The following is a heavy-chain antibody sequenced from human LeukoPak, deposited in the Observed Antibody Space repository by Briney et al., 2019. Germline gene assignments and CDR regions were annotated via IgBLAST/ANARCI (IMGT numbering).Heavy chain of an antibody. J-gene: IGHJ4*02. CDR1: GFTFSSYA. V-gene: IGHV3-30-3*01. Sequence: GRSLRLSCAASGFTFSSYAMHWVRQAPGKGLEWVAVISYDGSNKYYADSVKGRFTISTDNSKNTLYLQMNSLRAEDTAVYYCATSQFTVRYYFDYWGQGTLVTVSS. CDR3: ATSQFTVRYYFDY. CDR2: ISYDGSNK. D-gene: IGHD4-17*01.